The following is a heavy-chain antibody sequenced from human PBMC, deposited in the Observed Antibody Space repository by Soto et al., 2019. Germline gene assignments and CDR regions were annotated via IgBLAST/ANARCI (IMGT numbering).Heavy chain of an antibody. J-gene: IGHJ5*02. CDR2: IWYDGSNK. V-gene: IGHV3-33*01. Sequence: PGGSLRLSCAASGFTFSSYGMHWVRQAPGKGLEWVAVIWYDGSNKYYADSVKGRFTISRDNSKNTLYLQMNSLRAEDTAVYYCGGSSGGWFDPWGQGTLVTVSS. CDR3: GGSSGGWFDP. D-gene: IGHD6-6*01. CDR1: GFTFSSYG.